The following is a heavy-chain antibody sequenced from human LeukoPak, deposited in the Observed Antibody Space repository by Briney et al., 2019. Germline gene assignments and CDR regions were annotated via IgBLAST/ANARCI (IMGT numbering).Heavy chain of an antibody. CDR2: IKTKAESYAT. D-gene: IGHD4-23*01. Sequence: GGSLKLSCAASGFTFSGSAIHWVRQASGKGLEWVARIKTKAESYATAYVASVKGRFTISRDDSKNTAYLQMDSLKTEDTAMYYCTRLSGGNSNSYYYGLDVWGQGTTVTVSS. V-gene: IGHV3-73*01. CDR3: TRLSGGNSNSYYYGLDV. CDR1: GFTFSGSA. J-gene: IGHJ6*02.